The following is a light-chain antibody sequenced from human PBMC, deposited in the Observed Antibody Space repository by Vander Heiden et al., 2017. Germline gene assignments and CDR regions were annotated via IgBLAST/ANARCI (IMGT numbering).Light chain of an antibody. V-gene: IGKV1-39*01. J-gene: IGKJ4*01. CDR2: AAS. CDR1: QTIADY. Sequence: DIQITQSPPSLSASLGDRVTITCRASQTIADYLNWYQQKLEKAPKLLIFAASTLASGVPSRFSGSGSGTEFTLTISSLQPEDFAVYYCQQSYSSPLTFGGGTKVDIK. CDR3: QQSYSSPLT.